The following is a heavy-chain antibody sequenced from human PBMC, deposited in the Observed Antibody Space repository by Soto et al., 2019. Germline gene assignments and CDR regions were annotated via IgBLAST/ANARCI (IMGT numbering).Heavy chain of an antibody. V-gene: IGHV4-39*01. CDR2: IYYSGST. CDR1: GGSVSSSSYF. CDR3: ARRGYNYAFRYFDY. D-gene: IGHD5-18*01. Sequence: QLLESGPGLVKPSETLSLTCIVSGGSVSSSSYFWGWIRQPPGKGLEWIGSIYYSGSTYYNPSLKSRVTISVDTSKNQFSLKLSSVTAADTAVYYCARRGYNYAFRYFDYWGQGTLVTVSS. J-gene: IGHJ4*02.